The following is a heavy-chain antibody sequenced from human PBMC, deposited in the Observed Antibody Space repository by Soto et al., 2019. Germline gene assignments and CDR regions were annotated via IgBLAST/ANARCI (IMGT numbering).Heavy chain of an antibody. CDR2: IWYDGSNK. Sequence: PGGSLRLSCAASGFAFSSYGMHWVRQAPGKGLEWVAVIWYDGSNKYYADSVKGRFTISRDNSKNTLYLQMNSLRAEDTAVYYCARDQQRYCSGGSCYSDYWGQGTLVTVSS. V-gene: IGHV3-33*01. CDR1: GFAFSSYG. CDR3: ARDQQRYCSGGSCYSDY. J-gene: IGHJ4*02. D-gene: IGHD2-15*01.